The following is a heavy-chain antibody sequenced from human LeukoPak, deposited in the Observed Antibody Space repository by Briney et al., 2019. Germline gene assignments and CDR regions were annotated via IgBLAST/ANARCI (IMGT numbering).Heavy chain of an antibody. CDR1: GYTFTDYY. Sequence: RASVKVSCEASGYTFTDYYVHWGRQAPGQGLDWMGWINPNSGGTKYAQNFQGRVTMTRDTSISTAYMELSRLRSDDAAVYYCARQRRGFFDYWGQGTLVTVSS. J-gene: IGHJ4*02. CDR2: INPNSGGT. V-gene: IGHV1-2*02. CDR3: ARQRRGFFDY. D-gene: IGHD6-25*01.